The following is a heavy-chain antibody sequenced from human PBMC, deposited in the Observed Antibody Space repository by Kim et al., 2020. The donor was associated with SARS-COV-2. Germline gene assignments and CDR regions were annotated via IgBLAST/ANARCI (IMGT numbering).Heavy chain of an antibody. J-gene: IGHJ4*02. Sequence: GGSLRLSCAASGFTFRTYWMHWVRQAPGKGLVWVSCINGDGSTTNYADSVKGRFTISRDNAKNTLYLQLNSLRAEDTAVYYCARRYYDSRGYYYFDSWGQGTLVTVSS. D-gene: IGHD3-22*01. CDR3: ARRYYDSRGYYYFDS. CDR1: GFTFRTYW. CDR2: INGDGSTT. V-gene: IGHV3-74*01.